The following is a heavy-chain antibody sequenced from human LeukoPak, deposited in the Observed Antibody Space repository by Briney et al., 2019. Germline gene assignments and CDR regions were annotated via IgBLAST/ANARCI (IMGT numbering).Heavy chain of an antibody. CDR2: IYHSGST. CDR1: DGSISSYY. CDR3: ARDNRWTRSGYSFDY. V-gene: IGHV4-59*01. Sequence: SETLSLTCTVSDGSISSYYWSWIRQPPGKGLEWIGYIYHSGSTNYNPSLKSRVTISIDTSKNQFSLKLSSVTAADTAVYYCARDNRWTRSGYSFDYWGQGTLVTVSS. D-gene: IGHD3-22*01. J-gene: IGHJ4*02.